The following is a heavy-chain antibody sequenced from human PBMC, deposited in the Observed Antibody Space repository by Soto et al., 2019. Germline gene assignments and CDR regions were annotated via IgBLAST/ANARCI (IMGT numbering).Heavy chain of an antibody. J-gene: IGHJ6*02. V-gene: IGHV1-69*13. CDR3: ARPLRDRNYYYGMAV. Sequence: SVKVSCKASGGTSSKYAFSWVRQAPGQGLEWLGGTIPMFGTPNYAQKFQGRVAISADESTATVYMELSGLRSEDTAVYFCARPLRDRNYYYGMAVWGQGTTVTVSS. CDR1: GGTSSKYA. D-gene: IGHD3-22*01. CDR2: TIPMFGTP.